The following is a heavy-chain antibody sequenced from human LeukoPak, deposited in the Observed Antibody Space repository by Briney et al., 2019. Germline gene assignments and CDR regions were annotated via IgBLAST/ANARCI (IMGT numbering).Heavy chain of an antibody. V-gene: IGHV3-64*02. D-gene: IGHD2-2*01. Sequence: PGGSLRLSCAASGFPFSGYAMHWVRQAPGKGLEYVSAITNSGGSTYYADSVKGRFTIARDNSKNTVYLQMGSLRAEDMAVYYCARVSTTSCYDYWGQGTLVTVSS. CDR1: GFPFSGYA. CDR3: ARVSTTSCYDY. J-gene: IGHJ4*02. CDR2: ITNSGGST.